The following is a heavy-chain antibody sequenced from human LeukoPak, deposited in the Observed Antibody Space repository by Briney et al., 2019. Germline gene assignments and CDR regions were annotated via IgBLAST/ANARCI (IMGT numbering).Heavy chain of an antibody. CDR2: IIPIFGTA. D-gene: IGHD3-22*01. Sequence: ASVKVSCKASGGTFSSYAISWVRQAPGQGLEWMGGIIPIFGTANYAQKFQGRATITTDESTSTAYMELSGLRSEDTAVYYCASTYDSSGYYYMDAFDIWGQGTMVTVSS. V-gene: IGHV1-69*05. J-gene: IGHJ3*02. CDR1: GGTFSSYA. CDR3: ASTYDSSGYYYMDAFDI.